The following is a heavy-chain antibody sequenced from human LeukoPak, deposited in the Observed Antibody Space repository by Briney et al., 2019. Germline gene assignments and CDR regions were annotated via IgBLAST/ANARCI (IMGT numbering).Heavy chain of an antibody. Sequence: GGSLRLSCAASGITFSSYAMSWVRQAPGKGLEWVSAISGSGGSTYYADSVKGRFTISRDNSKNTLYLQMNSLRAEDTAVYYCAKDSTWLLKYYFDYWGQGTLVTVSS. J-gene: IGHJ4*02. V-gene: IGHV3-23*01. CDR2: ISGSGGST. CDR3: AKDSTWLLKYYFDY. D-gene: IGHD3-22*01. CDR1: GITFSSYA.